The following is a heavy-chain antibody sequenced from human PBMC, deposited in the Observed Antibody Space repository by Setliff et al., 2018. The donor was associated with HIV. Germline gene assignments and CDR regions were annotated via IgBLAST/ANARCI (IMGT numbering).Heavy chain of an antibody. D-gene: IGHD3-10*01. Sequence: SETLSLTCTVSGDSIGDYYWNWIRQPAGKGLEWIGRVYASAYSNYNPSLKSRVTMSVDTSQNQFSLKLRSVNAAYTAVYYCARDWVTRSNYYGSGSPWYFDFWGRGMLVTVSS. CDR3: ARDWVTRSNYYGSGSPWYFDF. V-gene: IGHV4-4*07. J-gene: IGHJ2*01. CDR2: VYASAYS. CDR1: GDSIGDYY.